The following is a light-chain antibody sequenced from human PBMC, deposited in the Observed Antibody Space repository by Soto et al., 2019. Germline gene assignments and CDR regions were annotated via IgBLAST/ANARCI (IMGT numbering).Light chain of an antibody. J-gene: IGLJ3*02. Sequence: QSVLTQPASVSGSPGQSITISCTGTSSDIGGYNFVSWYQQHPGKAPKLIIYEVSHRPSGVSNRFSGSKSGNTASLTISGLQAEDEAYYYCNSHTSTSTLGVFGGGTKVTVL. CDR1: SSDIGGYNF. CDR3: NSHTSTSTLGV. V-gene: IGLV2-14*01. CDR2: EVS.